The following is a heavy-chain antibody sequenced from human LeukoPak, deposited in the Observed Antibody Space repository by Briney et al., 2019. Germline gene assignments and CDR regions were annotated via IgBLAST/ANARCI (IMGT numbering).Heavy chain of an antibody. CDR1: GFTLSNYM. CDR2: ISGSAVGT. CDR3: TKDPLDC. V-gene: IGHV3-23*01. J-gene: IGHJ4*02. D-gene: IGHD2-21*01. Sequence: PGGSLRLSCVASGFTLSNYMMSWVRQAPGKGLEWVSAISGSAVGTFYSDSVRGRFTISRDSPRNTLYLQMNSLRVEDTAVYYCTKDPLDCWGQGTLVTVSS.